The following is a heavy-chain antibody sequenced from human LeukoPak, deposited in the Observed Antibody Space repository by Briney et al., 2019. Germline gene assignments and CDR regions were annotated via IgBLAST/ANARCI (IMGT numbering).Heavy chain of an antibody. CDR2: IWYDGSNK. CDR3: ARERTPRYYYGMDV. D-gene: IGHD2-15*01. J-gene: IGHJ6*02. V-gene: IGHV3-33*08. Sequence: PGGSLRLSCAASGFTFSSYAMSWVRQAPGKGLEWVAVIWYDGSNKYYADSVKGRFTISRDNSKNTLYLQMNSLRAEDTAVYYCARERTPRYYYGMDVWGQGTTVTVSS. CDR1: GFTFSSYA.